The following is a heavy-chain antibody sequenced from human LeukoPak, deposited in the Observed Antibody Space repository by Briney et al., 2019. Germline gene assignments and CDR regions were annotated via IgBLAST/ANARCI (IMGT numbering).Heavy chain of an antibody. D-gene: IGHD2-8*01. J-gene: IGHJ6*02. CDR2: ISAYNGNT. V-gene: IGHV1-18*01. CDR1: GYTFTSYG. CDR3: AREGIVLIGQYGMDV. Sequence: GASVKVSCKASGYTFTSYGISWVRQAPGQGLEWMGWISAYNGNTNYAQKLQGRVTVTTDTSTSTAYMELRSLRSDDTAVYYCAREGIVLIGQYGMDVWGQGTTVTVSS.